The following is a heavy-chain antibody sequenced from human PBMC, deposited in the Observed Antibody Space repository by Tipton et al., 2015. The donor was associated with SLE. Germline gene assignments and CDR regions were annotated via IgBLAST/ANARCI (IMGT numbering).Heavy chain of an antibody. Sequence: TLSLTCTVSGGSFTTYYWNWVRQSPGRGLEWIGYIYYSVHAINNPSLSSGSTKYNPSLEGRVTISVGTSKNQFSLKLSSVTAADTAVYYCARASSSYYFDYWGQGTLVTVSS. D-gene: IGHD6-13*01. CDR2: IYYSVHAINNPSLSSGST. CDR3: ARASSSYYFDY. CDR1: GGSFTTYY. J-gene: IGHJ4*02. V-gene: IGHV4-4*08.